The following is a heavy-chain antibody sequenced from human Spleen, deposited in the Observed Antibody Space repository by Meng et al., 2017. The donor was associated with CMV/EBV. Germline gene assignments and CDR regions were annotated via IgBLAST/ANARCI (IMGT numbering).Heavy chain of an antibody. V-gene: IGHV1-69-2*01. Sequence: FTDDYLHWVQQAPGKGHEWMGLVDNEDGETIYAEKVQGRVTITADTSTDTAYMELSSLRSEDTAVYDCVKGPLTIVLMVYAIGALDYWGQGTLVTVSS. CDR3: VKGPLTIVLMVYAIGALDY. J-gene: IGHJ4*02. CDR2: VDNEDGET. CDR1: FTDDY. D-gene: IGHD2-8*01.